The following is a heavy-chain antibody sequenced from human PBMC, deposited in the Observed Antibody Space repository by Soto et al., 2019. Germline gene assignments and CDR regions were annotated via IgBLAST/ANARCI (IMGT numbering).Heavy chain of an antibody. Sequence: QVQLVESGGGLVKPGGSLRLSCAASGFTFSDYYMNWIRQAPGKGLEWVSYITSSGRTTYYADSVKGRFTISRDNAKXSXXXQXHSLRAEDTAVYYCVRDLGLVREYSGSPLYYYGMDVWGQGTAVTVSS. CDR2: ITSSGRTT. V-gene: IGHV3-11*01. CDR3: VRDLGLVREYSGSPLYYYGMDV. J-gene: IGHJ6*02. D-gene: IGHD6-6*01. CDR1: GFTFSDYY.